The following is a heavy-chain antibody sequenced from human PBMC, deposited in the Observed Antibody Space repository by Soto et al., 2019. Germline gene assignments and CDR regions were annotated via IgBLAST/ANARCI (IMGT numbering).Heavy chain of an antibody. Sequence: LRLSCAASGLTFSSYDMHWVRQATGKGLEWVSAIGTAGDTYYPGSVKGRFTISRENAKNSLYLQMNSLRAGDTAVYYCARGLGSSSSSWFDPWGQGTLVTVSS. D-gene: IGHD6-6*01. J-gene: IGHJ5*02. CDR1: GLTFSSYD. CDR3: ARGLGSSSSSWFDP. V-gene: IGHV3-13*01. CDR2: IGTAGDT.